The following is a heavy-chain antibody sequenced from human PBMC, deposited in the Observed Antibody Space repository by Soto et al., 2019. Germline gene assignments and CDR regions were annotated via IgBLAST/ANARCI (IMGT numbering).Heavy chain of an antibody. V-gene: IGHV3-30*07. CDR3: ARLPGPLVAVLYIYPLDGREAMSDVDV. Sequence: GVTLRLSCAASGFTFNYYPMHWVRQALGKGLEWVAVVSFDGSNKYYADSVKGRFTISKDNSKNTLYLKMNSLRREDTAVYYCARLPGPLVAVLYIYPLDGREAMSDVDVWGQGTTVTVSS. CDR1: GFTFNYYP. J-gene: IGHJ6*02. CDR2: VSFDGSNK. D-gene: IGHD6-19*01.